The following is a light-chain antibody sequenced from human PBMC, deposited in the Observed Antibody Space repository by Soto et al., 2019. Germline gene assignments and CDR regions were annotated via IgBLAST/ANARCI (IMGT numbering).Light chain of an antibody. CDR1: SSNIGSNS. V-gene: IGLV1-47*01. CDR3: ATWDDSRSGFV. J-gene: IGLJ1*01. Sequence: QSVLTQAPSVSGTPGQRVTISCSGSSSNIGSNSVYWYQHLTGTAPKLLIYRNNQCPSGVPDRISGSKSDTSASLAISGLRSEDGADYYCATWDDSRSGFVFGTGTKGTVL. CDR2: RNN.